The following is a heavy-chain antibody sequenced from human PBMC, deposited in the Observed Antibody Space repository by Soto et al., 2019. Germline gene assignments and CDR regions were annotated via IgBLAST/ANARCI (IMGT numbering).Heavy chain of an antibody. V-gene: IGHV4-4*01. CDR1: GVSISSGNW. D-gene: IGHD2-8*01. Sequence: TLSLTCAVSGVSISSGNWWTWGRQTPQRGLEYIGEIFHDGTANYYPSFERRVAVSVDTSKNQFSLKLISVTAADTAIYFCARLVYDTRLNYMYFDFWGQGALVTVSS. J-gene: IGHJ4*02. CDR3: ARLVYDTRLNYMYFDF. CDR2: IFHDGTA.